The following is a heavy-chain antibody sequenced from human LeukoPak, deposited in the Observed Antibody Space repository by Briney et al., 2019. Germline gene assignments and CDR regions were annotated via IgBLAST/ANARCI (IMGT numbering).Heavy chain of an antibody. CDR1: GFTFSSYV. J-gene: IGHJ4*02. Sequence: GGSLRLSCAASGFTFSSYVMHWVRQAPGKGLEWVAIISYDGSNEYYADSVKGRFTISRDNSKNTLYLQMNSLRAADTAVYYCASGRTMYYFDYWGQGTLVTVSS. V-gene: IGHV3-30*04. D-gene: IGHD1/OR15-1a*01. CDR3: ASGRTMYYFDY. CDR2: ISYDGSNE.